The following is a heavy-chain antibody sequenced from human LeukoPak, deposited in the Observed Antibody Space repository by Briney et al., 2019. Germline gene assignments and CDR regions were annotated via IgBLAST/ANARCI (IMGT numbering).Heavy chain of an antibody. CDR3: ARQSMASYCSSTSCPPDY. Sequence: GASVKVSCKASGDTFSSYAISWVRQAPGQGVEGMGGIIPIFGTANYAQKFQRRVTINADKSTSTAYMELSSLRSEDTAVYYCARQSMASYCSSTSCPPDYWGQGTLVTVSS. V-gene: IGHV1-69*06. CDR1: GDTFSSYA. D-gene: IGHD2-2*01. CDR2: IIPIFGTA. J-gene: IGHJ4*02.